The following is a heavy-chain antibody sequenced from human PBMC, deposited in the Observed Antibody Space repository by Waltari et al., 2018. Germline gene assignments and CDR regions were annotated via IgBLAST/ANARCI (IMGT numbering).Heavy chain of an antibody. CDR1: GYTFSGYY. V-gene: IGHV1-2*02. Sequence: QVQLVQSGAAVKKPGASVKVSCKASGYTFSGYYIHWVRQAPGQGLEWMGWINCNNGDRKYAQKFQGRVTMTRDTPISTAYMDLSGLISDDTAVYYCVREQQLVPYTDEAFDIWGQGTVVTVSS. CDR3: VREQQLVPYTDEAFDI. D-gene: IGHD6-13*01. J-gene: IGHJ3*02. CDR2: INCNNGDR.